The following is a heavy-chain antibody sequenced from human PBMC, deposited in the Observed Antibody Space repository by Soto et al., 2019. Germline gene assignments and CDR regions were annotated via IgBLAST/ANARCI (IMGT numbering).Heavy chain of an antibody. V-gene: IGHV4-34*01. J-gene: IGHJ1*01. D-gene: IGHD6-13*01. CDR1: GGSFSDYY. CDR2: INHSGST. CDR3: ARGRGAAAGTLYFQH. Sequence: QVQLQQWGAGLFKPSETLSLTCAVYGGSFSDYYWSWIRQPPGKGLEWIGEINHSGSTNYNPSLKSRVIISVDTSKNQFSLNLSSVTAADTAVYYCARGRGAAAGTLYFQHWGQGILVTVSS.